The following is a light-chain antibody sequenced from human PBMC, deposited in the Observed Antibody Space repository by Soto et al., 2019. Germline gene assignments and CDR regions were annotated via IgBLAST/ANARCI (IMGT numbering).Light chain of an antibody. Sequence: ETVMTQSPATLSVSPGERATLSCRASQGVSSNLAWYQQKPGQAPRLLIYSASTRATGIPARFSGSGSGTEFTLTISSLQSEDFAVYYCQQYNNWPPITFGQGIKLEIK. J-gene: IGKJ2*01. V-gene: IGKV3-15*01. CDR1: QGVSSN. CDR3: QQYNNWPPIT. CDR2: SAS.